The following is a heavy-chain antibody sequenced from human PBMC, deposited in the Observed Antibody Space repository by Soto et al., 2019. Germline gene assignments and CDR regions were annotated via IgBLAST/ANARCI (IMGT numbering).Heavy chain of an antibody. CDR2: ISAYNGNT. CDR3: ARAAYSSSSMDV. CDR1: GCTFTSYG. V-gene: IGHV1-18*04. J-gene: IGHJ6*02. Sequence: XSVKVSCKASGCTFTSYGISLVRQAPGQGLEWMGWISAYNGNTNYAQKLQGRVTMTTDTSTSTAYMELRSLRSDDTAVYYCARAAYSSSSMDVWGQGTTVTVSS. D-gene: IGHD6-13*01.